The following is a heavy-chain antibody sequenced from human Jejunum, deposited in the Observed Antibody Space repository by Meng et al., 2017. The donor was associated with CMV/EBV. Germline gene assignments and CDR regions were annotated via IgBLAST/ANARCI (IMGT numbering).Heavy chain of an antibody. J-gene: IGHJ3*02. CDR2: ISYDGSNK. CDR1: GLTFSHAW. Sequence: SGLTFSHAWMRWVRQAPGRGLGWVAVISYDGSNKYYADSVKSRFTISRDNSKNTLYLQMNSLRAEDTAVYYCARLYYDFWSGAFDIWGQGTMVTVSS. CDR3: ARLYYDFWSGAFDI. V-gene: IGHV3-30*19. D-gene: IGHD3-3*01.